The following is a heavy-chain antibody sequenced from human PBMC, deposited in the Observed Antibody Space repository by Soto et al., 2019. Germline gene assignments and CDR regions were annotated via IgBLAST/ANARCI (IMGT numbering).Heavy chain of an antibody. J-gene: IGHJ4*02. V-gene: IGHV3-74*01. CDR2: INSDGSTT. D-gene: IGHD1-26*01. CDR1: GFTLNYYW. CDR3: ANFYSGSYSTY. Sequence: PGGSLRPSCTASGFTLNYYWMHWVRQAPGKGLVWVSRINSDGSTTNYADSVKGRFTISRDNAKNTLYLEMNSLRAEDTAVYYCANFYSGSYSTYWGQGTLVTVSS.